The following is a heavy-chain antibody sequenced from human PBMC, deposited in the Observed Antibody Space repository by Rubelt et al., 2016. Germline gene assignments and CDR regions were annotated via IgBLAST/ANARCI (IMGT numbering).Heavy chain of an antibody. CDR1: GFLFTSYG. CDR2: IIPHSGGT. Sequence: QVQLVQSGSEVKKPGASVNVSCRASGFLFTSYGFGWVRQAPGQGLEWMGWIIPHSGGTNYAQKFQGRVTMTRDTASRTAYMGLSRLISDDTAGYYCARGFEGGASDYWGQGTLVTVSS. J-gene: IGHJ4*02. CDR3: ARGFEGGASDY. V-gene: IGHV1-2*02. D-gene: IGHD4/OR15-4a*01.